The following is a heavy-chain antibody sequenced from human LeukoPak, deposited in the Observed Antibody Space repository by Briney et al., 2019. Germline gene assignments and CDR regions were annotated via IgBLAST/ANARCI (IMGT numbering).Heavy chain of an antibody. CDR1: GFTFNSYA. Sequence: GGSLRLSCAASGFTFNSYAMSWDRQAPGKGLEWVSGISGSGTSTYYADSVKGRFTISRDNSKNTLYLQMNSLRVEDTAVYYCAKVYYFDSRGYYYSFDYWGQGTLVTVSS. CDR3: AKVYYFDSRGYYYSFDY. V-gene: IGHV3-23*01. CDR2: ISGSGTST. D-gene: IGHD3-22*01. J-gene: IGHJ4*02.